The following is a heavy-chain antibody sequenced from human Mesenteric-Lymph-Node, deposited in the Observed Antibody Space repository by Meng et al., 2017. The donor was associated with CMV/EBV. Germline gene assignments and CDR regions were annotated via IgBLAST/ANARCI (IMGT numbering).Heavy chain of an antibody. CDR1: GFTFSHYW. Sequence: GGSLRLSCAASGFTFSHYWMHWVRQTPEQGLVWVSRINGDGSYANYADNVEGRLIISRDNAKNTLYLQMNSLRAEDTGVYYCIRDGHHWNFDYWGQGTQVTVSS. D-gene: IGHD1-1*01. J-gene: IGHJ4*02. CDR3: IRDGHHWNFDY. V-gene: IGHV3-74*01. CDR2: INGDGSYA.